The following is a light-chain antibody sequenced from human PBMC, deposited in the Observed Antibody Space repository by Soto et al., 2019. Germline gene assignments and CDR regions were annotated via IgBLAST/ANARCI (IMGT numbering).Light chain of an antibody. V-gene: IGKV1-9*01. CDR2: AAS. CDR3: QQLNSYPV. J-gene: IGKJ3*01. CDR1: QGISSY. Sequence: DIQLTQSPSFLSASVGDRVTITCRASQGISSYLAWYQQKPGKAPKLLIYAASTLQSGVPSRFSGSGSGTEFTLTISSLQPEDFATYYCQQLNSYPVFDPGTKVDIK.